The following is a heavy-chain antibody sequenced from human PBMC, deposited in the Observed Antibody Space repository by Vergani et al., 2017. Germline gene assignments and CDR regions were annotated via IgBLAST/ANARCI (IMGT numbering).Heavy chain of an antibody. CDR3: ATKSCGTPGCQIGYFRE. J-gene: IGHJ1*01. V-gene: IGHV3-30*03. D-gene: IGHD1-1*01. CDR1: GFTSSYYG. CDR2: ISYDGTQK. Sequence: QVHLVESGGGVVQPGRSLRLSCVVSGFTSSYYGMHGFRQAPGKGLEWVAVISYDGTQKYYADSVKGRFTISRDNSKSTLYLQMNSLRTEDTAVYYCATKSCGTPGCQIGYFREWGQGTLVTVSS.